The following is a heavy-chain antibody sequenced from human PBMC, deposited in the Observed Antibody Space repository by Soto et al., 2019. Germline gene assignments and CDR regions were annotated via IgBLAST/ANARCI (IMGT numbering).Heavy chain of an antibody. J-gene: IGHJ6*02. CDR3: AREGLTGTIGLYYYYGMDV. Sequence: QVQLQESGPGLVKPSETLSLTCTVSGGSISSYYWSWIRQPPGKGLEWIGYIHYSVSTNYNPTLRCRVTIAVAPSQNQFSLKLSSVTAADTAVYYCAREGLTGTIGLYYYYGMDVWGHGTTVTVSS. CDR1: GGSISSYY. D-gene: IGHD1-7*01. CDR2: IHYSVST. V-gene: IGHV4-59*01.